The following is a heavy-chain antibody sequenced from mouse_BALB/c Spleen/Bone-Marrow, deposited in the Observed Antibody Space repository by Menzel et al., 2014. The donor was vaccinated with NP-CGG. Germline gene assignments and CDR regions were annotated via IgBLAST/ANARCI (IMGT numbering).Heavy chain of an antibody. CDR3: ASDYCTGAIDY. Sequence: VMLVESGPGLVAPSQSQAITCTVSGSSLTGSGVKWVRQSPGKGLEWLGEIWGDGSTDYNSAFKSRLIISKNNAKKQIVLKINSMQTDDTAGYYCASDYCTGAIDYWGQGTSVTVSS. V-gene: IGHV2-6-7*01. CDR1: GSSLTGSG. J-gene: IGHJ4*01. D-gene: IGHD1-1*01. CDR2: IWGDGST.